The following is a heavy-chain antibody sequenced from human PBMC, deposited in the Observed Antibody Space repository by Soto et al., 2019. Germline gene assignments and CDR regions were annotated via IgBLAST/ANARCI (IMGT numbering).Heavy chain of an antibody. Sequence: EVQLLESGGGLVQPGGSLRLACAASGFTFSSYAMSWVRQAPGKGLEWVSAISGSGGSTYYADSVKGRFTISRDNSKMTLELQMNSRRAEDTAVYYCAKGEGSGVDDAFDICGQGTMVTGSS. V-gene: IGHV3-23*01. D-gene: IGHD6-19*01. J-gene: IGHJ3*02. CDR3: AKGEGSGVDDAFDI. CDR2: ISGSGGST. CDR1: GFTFSSYA.